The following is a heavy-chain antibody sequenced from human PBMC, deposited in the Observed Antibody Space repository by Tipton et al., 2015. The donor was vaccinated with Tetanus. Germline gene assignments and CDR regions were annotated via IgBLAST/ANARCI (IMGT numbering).Heavy chain of an antibody. V-gene: IGHV5-51*01. CDR3: ATGGPTSGSYSAGWYGMDV. CDR1: GYSFTSYW. D-gene: IGHD1-26*01. Sequence: QLVQSGAEVKKPGESLKISCKGSGYSFTSYWIGWVRQMPGKGLEWMGIIYPRDSDTRYSPPFQGRVTISADKSISTAYRQWSRLKASDTAMYYCATGGPTSGSYSAGWYGMDVWGQGTTVTVSS. J-gene: IGHJ6*02. CDR2: IYPRDSDT.